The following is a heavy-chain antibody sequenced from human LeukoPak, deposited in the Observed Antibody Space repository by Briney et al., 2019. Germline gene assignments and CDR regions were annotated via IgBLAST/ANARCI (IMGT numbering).Heavy chain of an antibody. V-gene: IGHV4-59*01. CDR3: ARDAARYYYDSSGYGDAFDI. CDR2: IYYSGST. D-gene: IGHD3-22*01. Sequence: SETLSLTCTVSGGSISSYYWSWIRPPPGKGLEWIGYIYYSGSTNYNPFLKSRVTISVDTSKNQFSLKLSSVTAADTAVYYCARDAARYYYDSSGYGDAFDIWGQGTMVTVSS. CDR1: GGSISSYY. J-gene: IGHJ3*02.